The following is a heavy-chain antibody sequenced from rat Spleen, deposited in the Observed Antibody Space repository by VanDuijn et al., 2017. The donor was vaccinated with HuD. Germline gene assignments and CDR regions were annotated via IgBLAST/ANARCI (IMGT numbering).Heavy chain of an antibody. D-gene: IGHD4-3*01. J-gene: IGHJ3*01. V-gene: IGHV5-25*01. Sequence: EVQLVESGGGLVQPGGSLKLSCVASGFSFSNYDMAWVRQAPTTGLEWVASISPSGGTTYYRDSVKGRFTVSRDNAESTLYLQMDSLRSEDTATYYCARRGSGYRLNWFAYWGQGTLVTVSS. CDR1: GFSFSNYD. CDR2: ISPSGGTT. CDR3: ARRGSGYRLNWFAY.